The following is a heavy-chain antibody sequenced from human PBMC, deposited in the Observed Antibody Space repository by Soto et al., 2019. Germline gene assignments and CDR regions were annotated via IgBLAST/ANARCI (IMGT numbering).Heavy chain of an antibody. CDR2: ISSSSSYI. CDR1: GFTFSSHS. D-gene: IGHD6-25*01. V-gene: IGHV3-21*01. Sequence: PGGSLRLSCAASGFTFSSHSMNWVRQAPGKGLEWVSSISSSSSYIYYADSVKGRFTISRDNAKNLVYLQMNSLRAEDTAVYYCARSDRGSLDYWGRGTLVTVSS. CDR3: ARSDRGSLDY. J-gene: IGHJ4*02.